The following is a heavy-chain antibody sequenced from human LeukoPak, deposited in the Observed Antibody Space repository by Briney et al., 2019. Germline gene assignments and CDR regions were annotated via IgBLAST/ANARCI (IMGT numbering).Heavy chain of an antibody. J-gene: IGHJ4*02. CDR2: ISSSSSTI. Sequence: GGSLRLSCAASGFTFSSYSMNWVRQAPGKGLEWVSYISSSSSTIYYADSVKGRFTISRDNAKNSPYLQMNSLRAEDTAVYYCARDYYASPGSFDYWGQGTLVTVSS. CDR1: GFTFSSYS. V-gene: IGHV3-48*01. CDR3: ARDYYASPGSFDY. D-gene: IGHD3-22*01.